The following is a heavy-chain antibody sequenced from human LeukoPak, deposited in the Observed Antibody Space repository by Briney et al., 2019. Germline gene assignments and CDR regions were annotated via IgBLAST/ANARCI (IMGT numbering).Heavy chain of an antibody. Sequence: GGSLRLSCAASGFTFSSYAMSWVRQAPGKWLEWVSAISDSATTYYADSVRGRFIISRDNSKNTLYLQMSSLRAEDTAVYYCAKSKEDCCGSFDPWGQGTLVTVSS. V-gene: IGHV3-23*01. CDR3: AKSKEDCCGSFDP. J-gene: IGHJ5*02. CDR2: ISDSATT. D-gene: IGHD2-15*01. CDR1: GFTFSSYA.